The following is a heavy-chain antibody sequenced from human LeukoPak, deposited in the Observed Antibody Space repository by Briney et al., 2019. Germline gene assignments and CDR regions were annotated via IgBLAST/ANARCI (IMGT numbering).Heavy chain of an antibody. CDR1: GFPFSSYG. CDR2: ISYDGSSP. V-gene: IGHV3-33*01. Sequence: AVTLRLSCAASGFPFSSYGMQWLRQAPGQGLVGLALISYDGSSPNYADYVKGRFTISKDSSKSTLYLDMNSLRAEDTAVYYCARDKNYYGSGSPSLDAFDIWGQGTMVTVSS. D-gene: IGHD3-10*01. CDR3: ARDKNYYGSGSPSLDAFDI. J-gene: IGHJ3*02.